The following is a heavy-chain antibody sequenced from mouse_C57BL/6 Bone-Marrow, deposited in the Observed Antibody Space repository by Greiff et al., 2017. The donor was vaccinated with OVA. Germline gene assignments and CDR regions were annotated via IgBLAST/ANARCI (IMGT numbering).Heavy chain of an antibody. CDR1: GYTFTDYN. J-gene: IGHJ4*01. CDR2: INPNNGGT. Sequence: EVPLQQSGPELVKPGASVKIPCKASGYTFTDYNMDWVKQSHGKSLEWIGDINPNNGGTIYNQKFKGKATLTVDKSSSTAYMELRSLTSEDTAVYYCARPTVVALYYAMDYWGQGTSVTVSS. V-gene: IGHV1-18*01. D-gene: IGHD1-1*01. CDR3: ARPTVVALYYAMDY.